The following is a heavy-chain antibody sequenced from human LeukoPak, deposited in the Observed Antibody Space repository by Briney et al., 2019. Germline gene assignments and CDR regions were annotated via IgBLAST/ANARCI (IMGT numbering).Heavy chain of an antibody. D-gene: IGHD6-19*01. J-gene: IGHJ4*02. CDR2: IKQDGSGE. CDR1: GFTLSTYW. CDR3: ARAGAVAGTRVYSDN. V-gene: IGHV3-7*01. Sequence: GGSLRLSCAASGFTLSTYWMSWVRQAPGKGLEWVANIKQDGSGENYVDSVKGRFTISGDNAKNSLSLQMNSLRAEDTAVYYCARAGAVAGTRVYSDNWGQGTLVTVSS.